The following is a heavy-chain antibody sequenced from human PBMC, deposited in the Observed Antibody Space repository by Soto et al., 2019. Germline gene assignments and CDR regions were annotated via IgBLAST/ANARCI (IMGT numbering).Heavy chain of an antibody. CDR3: AREYYYDSSGYPAGYYYYGMDV. J-gene: IGHJ6*02. CDR2: INPNSGGT. D-gene: IGHD3-22*01. Sequence: ASVKVSCKASGYTFTGYYMHWVRQAPGQGLERMGWINPNSGGTNYAQKLQGWVTMNKDPSISTAYMEMSRLRSDDTAVYYCAREYYYDSSGYPAGYYYYGMDVWGQGTTVTVSS. CDR1: GYTFTGYY. V-gene: IGHV1-2*04.